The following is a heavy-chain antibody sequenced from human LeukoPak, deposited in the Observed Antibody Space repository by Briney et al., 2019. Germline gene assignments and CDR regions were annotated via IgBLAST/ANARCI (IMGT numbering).Heavy chain of an antibody. D-gene: IGHD3-22*01. CDR1: GYSFTSYW. V-gene: IGHV5-51*01. Sequence: GESLQISCKGSGYSFTSYWIGWVRQLPGKGLEGMGIIYPGDSDTRYSPSFQGQVTISADKSISTAYLQWSSLKASDTAMYYCARHQYYYDSSGYSDPSAHNWFDPWGQGTLVTVSS. CDR3: ARHQYYYDSSGYSDPSAHNWFDP. J-gene: IGHJ5*02. CDR2: IYPGDSDT.